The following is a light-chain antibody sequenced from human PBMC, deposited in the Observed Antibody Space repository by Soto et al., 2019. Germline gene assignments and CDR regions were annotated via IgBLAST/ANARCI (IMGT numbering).Light chain of an antibody. Sequence: EIVLTQSPGTLSLSPGERATLSCRASQSVSSSYLAWYQHKPGQAPRLLIYGASCRATGIPDRFSGSGSGTYFSLTISRLEPEDVTLYSCQQDSSSLTFGGGTKVEIK. V-gene: IGKV3-20*01. CDR2: GAS. CDR1: QSVSSSY. CDR3: QQDSSSLT. J-gene: IGKJ4*01.